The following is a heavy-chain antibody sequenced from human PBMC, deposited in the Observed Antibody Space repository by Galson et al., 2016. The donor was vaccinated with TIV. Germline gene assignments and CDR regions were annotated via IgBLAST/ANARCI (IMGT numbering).Heavy chain of an antibody. CDR2: IYSSGGT. J-gene: IGHJ6*02. CDR1: DGSITGYY. D-gene: IGHD6-19*01. V-gene: IGHV4-4*07. CDR3: VRDSGIAMPGTAGDV. Sequence: ETLSLTCTISDGSITGYYWSWVRQSAGKGLEWIGRIYSSGGTNHNPSLQSRVTMSVDTSKNHLTLKMTSVTAADTAVYYCVRDSGIAMPGTAGDVWGQGTAVIVTS.